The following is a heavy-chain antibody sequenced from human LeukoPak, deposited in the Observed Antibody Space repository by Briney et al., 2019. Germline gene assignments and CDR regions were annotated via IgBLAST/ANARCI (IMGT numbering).Heavy chain of an antibody. CDR2: IQSDGST. J-gene: IGHJ5*01. D-gene: IGHD3-10*01. Sequence: GGSLRLSCVASGFTFSSYWMHWVRQAPGQGLMWVARIQSDGSTIYADSVQSRFTISRDNAKNTVYLQMNSLRVDDTAVYFCTRAIPYFYGSVTYDWFESWGQGIRVTVSS. CDR1: GFTFSSYW. V-gene: IGHV3-74*01. CDR3: TRAIPYFYGSVTYDWFES.